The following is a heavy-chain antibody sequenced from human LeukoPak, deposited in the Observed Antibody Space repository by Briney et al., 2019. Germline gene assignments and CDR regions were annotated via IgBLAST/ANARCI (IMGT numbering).Heavy chain of an antibody. Sequence: SETLSLTCTVSGGAITTEGYHWGWIRQHPGKGLEWIGYISYSRTPYYNPSLKSRVAILIDTSTNQFSLRLNSVTAADTAVYYCARRAPWLVSGCFDYWGQGALVTVSS. CDR1: GGAITTEGYH. D-gene: IGHD6-19*01. CDR3: ARRAPWLVSGCFDY. J-gene: IGHJ4*02. CDR2: ISYSRTP. V-gene: IGHV4-31*03.